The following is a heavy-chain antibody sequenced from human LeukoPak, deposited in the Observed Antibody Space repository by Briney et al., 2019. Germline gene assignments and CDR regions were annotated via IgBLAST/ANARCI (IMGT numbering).Heavy chain of an antibody. D-gene: IGHD6-13*01. CDR1: GYTFTGYY. Sequence: GASVKVSCKASGYTFTGYYMHWVRQAPGLGLEWMGIINPSGGSTSYAQKFQGRVTMTRDTSTSTVYMELSSLRSEDTAVYYCARELHSSSWNLLYMDVWGKGTTVTVSS. CDR3: ARELHSSSWNLLYMDV. V-gene: IGHV1-46*01. J-gene: IGHJ6*03. CDR2: INPSGGST.